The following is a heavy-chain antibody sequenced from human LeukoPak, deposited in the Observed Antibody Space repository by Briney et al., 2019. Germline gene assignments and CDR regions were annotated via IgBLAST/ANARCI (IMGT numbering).Heavy chain of an antibody. CDR3: TTRRQDGC. V-gene: IGHV3-15*01. J-gene: IGHJ4*02. CDR2: IKSKIDGGTI. D-gene: IGHD6-25*01. CDR1: GFTFSDAW. Sequence: GGSLRLSCAASGFTFSDAWMSWVRQAPGKGLEWVGRIKSKIDGGTIDYGAPVKGRFTISRDDSRNTLYLQMNSLKTEDTAVYYCTTRRQDGCWGQGTLVTVS.